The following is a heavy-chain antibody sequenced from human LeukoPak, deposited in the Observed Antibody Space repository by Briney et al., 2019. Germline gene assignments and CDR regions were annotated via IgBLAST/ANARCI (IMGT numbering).Heavy chain of an antibody. J-gene: IGHJ4*02. CDR3: ASTESYYDSSGLYYFDY. Sequence: ASVRVSFKASGYTFTSYGISWVRQAPGQGVEWMGWISAYNGNKIYAQKLQGRVTMTTDTSTSPAYMELRSLRSDDTAVYYCASTESYYDSSGLYYFDYWGQGTLVTVSS. CDR1: GYTFTSYG. D-gene: IGHD3-22*01. CDR2: ISAYNGNK. V-gene: IGHV1-18*01.